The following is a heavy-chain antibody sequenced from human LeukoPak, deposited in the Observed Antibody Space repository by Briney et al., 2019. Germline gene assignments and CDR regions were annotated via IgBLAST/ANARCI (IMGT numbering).Heavy chain of an antibody. J-gene: IGHJ4*02. CDR2: IKQDGSEK. CDR1: GFTFSSYW. CDR3: ARDLASVTAFEYYFDY. V-gene: IGHV3-7*01. Sequence: GGSLRLSCAASGFTFSSYWMSWVRQAPGEGLEWVANIKQDGSEKYYVDSVKGRFTISRDNAKNSLYLQMNSLRAEDTAVYYCARDLASVTAFEYYFDYWGQGTLVTVSS. D-gene: IGHD3-3*01.